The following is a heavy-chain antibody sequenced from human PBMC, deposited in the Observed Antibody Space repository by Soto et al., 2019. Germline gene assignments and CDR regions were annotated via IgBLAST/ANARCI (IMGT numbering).Heavy chain of an antibody. J-gene: IGHJ6*02. Sequence: GSGPTLVNPTQTLTLTCTFSGFSLSTSGMCVSWIRQPPGKALEWLALIDWDDDKYYSTSLKTRLTISKDTSKNQVVLTMTNMDPVDTATYYCARITCKTGGHYYYYYGMDVWGQGTTVTVSS. V-gene: IGHV2-70*01. CDR3: ARITCKTGGHYYYYYGMDV. D-gene: IGHD1-1*01. CDR1: GFSLSTSGMC. CDR2: IDWDDDK.